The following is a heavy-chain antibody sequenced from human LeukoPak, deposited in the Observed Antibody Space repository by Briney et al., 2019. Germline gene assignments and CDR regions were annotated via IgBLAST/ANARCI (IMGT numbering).Heavy chain of an antibody. CDR2: ISGSGGST. V-gene: IGHV3-23*01. D-gene: IGHD3-3*01. CDR3: AKEGITIFGVVRSPFDY. CDR1: GFTFSSYA. J-gene: IGHJ4*02. Sequence: GGSLRLSCAASGFTFSSYAMSWVRQAPGKGLEWVSAISGSGGSTYYADSVKGRFTISRDNSKNTLYLQMNSLRAEDTAVYYCAKEGITIFGVVRSPFDYWGQGTLVTVSS.